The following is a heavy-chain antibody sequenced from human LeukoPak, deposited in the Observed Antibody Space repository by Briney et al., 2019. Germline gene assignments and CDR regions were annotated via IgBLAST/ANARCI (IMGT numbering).Heavy chain of an antibody. CDR3: AKAXGIAAXGRXDV. J-gene: IGHJ6*02. Sequence: GGSLRLSCAASGFTFSSSAMNWVRQAPGKGLEWVSTISGSGGATYYADSVKGRFTISRDNSKNTLYLQMNSLRAEDTAVYYCAKAXGIAAXGRXDVWGQXXXXXVSS. CDR2: ISGSGGAT. D-gene: IGHD6-13*01. CDR1: GFTFSSSA. V-gene: IGHV3-23*01.